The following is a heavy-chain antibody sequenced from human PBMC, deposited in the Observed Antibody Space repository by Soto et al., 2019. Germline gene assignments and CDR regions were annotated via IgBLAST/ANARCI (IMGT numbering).Heavy chain of an antibody. CDR1: GGSFSGYY. Sequence: SETLSLTCAVYGGSFSGYYWSWIRQPPGKGLEWIGEINHSGSTNYNPSLKSRVTISVDTSKNQFSLKLSSVTAADTAVYYCARAPPGDFWSGYTEAGWFDYWGQGTLVTV. CDR3: ARAPPGDFWSGYTEAGWFDY. CDR2: INHSGST. J-gene: IGHJ5*01. V-gene: IGHV4-34*01. D-gene: IGHD3-3*01.